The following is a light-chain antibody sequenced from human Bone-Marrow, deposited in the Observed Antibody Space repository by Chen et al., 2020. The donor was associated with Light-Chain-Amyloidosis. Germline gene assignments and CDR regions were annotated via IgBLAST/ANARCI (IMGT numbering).Light chain of an antibody. CDR2: WAS. CDR3: QQYYSTPFT. J-gene: IGKJ3*01. CDR1: QSVLYSSNNENY. Sequence: DFVMTQSPDSLSVSLGERTTINCKSSQSVLYSSNNENYLAWYQQKPGQPPKLRIRWASTRESGVPDRFSGSGSGTDFTLTISSPQAEDVAVYYCQQYYSTPFTIGPGTKVDIK. V-gene: IGKV4-1*01.